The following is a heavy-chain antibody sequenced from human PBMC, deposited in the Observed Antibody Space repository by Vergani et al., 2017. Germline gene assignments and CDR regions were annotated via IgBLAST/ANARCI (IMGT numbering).Heavy chain of an antibody. CDR1: GFTFSSYA. CDR3: AKRIVRFLEWNN. Sequence: VQLVESGGGVVQPGRSLRLSCAASGFTFSSYAMSWVRQAPGKGLEWVSAISGSGGSTYYADSVKGRFTISRDNSKNTLYLQMNSLRAEDTAVYYCAKRIVRFLEWNNWGQGTLVTVSS. D-gene: IGHD3-3*01. J-gene: IGHJ4*02. CDR2: ISGSGGST. V-gene: IGHV3-23*04.